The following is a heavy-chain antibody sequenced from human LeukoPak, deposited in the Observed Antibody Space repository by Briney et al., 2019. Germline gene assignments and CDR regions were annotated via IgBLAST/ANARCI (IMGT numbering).Heavy chain of an antibody. CDR1: GGSFSGYY. CDR2: INHSGST. CDR3: ARGRYSNYVDY. J-gene: IGHJ4*02. Sequence: PSETLSLTCAVYGGSFSGYYWSWIRQPPGKGLEWIGEINHSGSTNYNPSLKSRVTISVDTSKNQFSLKLSSVTAADTAVYYCARGRYSNYVDYWGQGTLVTVPS. V-gene: IGHV4-34*01. D-gene: IGHD4-11*01.